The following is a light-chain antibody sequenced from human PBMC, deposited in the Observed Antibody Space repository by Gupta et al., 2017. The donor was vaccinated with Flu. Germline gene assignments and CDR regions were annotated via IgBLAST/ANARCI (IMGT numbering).Light chain of an antibody. CDR3: AAWDDSLILWV. J-gene: IGLJ3*02. V-gene: IGLV1-47*01. CDR1: SSNIGINY. Sequence: TISCSGTSSNIGINYVYWYQHLPGTAPKLLISTDDQRPSGVPDRFSGSKSGTSASLAISGLRAEDEGDYYCAAWDDSLILWVFGGGTKLTVL. CDR2: TDD.